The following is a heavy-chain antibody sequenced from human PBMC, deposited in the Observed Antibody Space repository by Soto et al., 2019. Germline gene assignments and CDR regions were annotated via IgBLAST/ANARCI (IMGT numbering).Heavy chain of an antibody. CDR3: ERYIHDSGDY. CDR2: INSDGSII. Sequence: GGSLRLSCSASGFSFSNNWMHWVRQAPGKGLVWVSRINSDGSIINYADSVKGRFTISTDNAENTLYLQKNRLRAEDTALYCCERYIHDSGDYWGQGTLVTVSS. CDR1: GFSFSNNW. V-gene: IGHV3-74*01. J-gene: IGHJ4*02. D-gene: IGHD3-10*01.